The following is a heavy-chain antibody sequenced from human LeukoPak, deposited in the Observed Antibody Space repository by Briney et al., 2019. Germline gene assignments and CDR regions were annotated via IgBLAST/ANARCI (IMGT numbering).Heavy chain of an antibody. CDR3: AKDGENSYGYEFDY. Sequence: GGSLRLPCAASGFTFSSYAMSWVRQAPGKGLEWVSAISGSGGSTYYADSVKGRFTISRDNSKNTLYLQMNSLRAEDTAVYYCAKDGENSYGYEFDYWGQGTLVTVSS. D-gene: IGHD5-18*01. J-gene: IGHJ4*02. CDR1: GFTFSSYA. V-gene: IGHV3-23*01. CDR2: ISGSGGST.